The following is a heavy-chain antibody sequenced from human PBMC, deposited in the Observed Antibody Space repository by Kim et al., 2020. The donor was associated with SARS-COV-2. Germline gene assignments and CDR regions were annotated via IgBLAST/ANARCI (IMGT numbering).Heavy chain of an antibody. V-gene: IGHV3-73*01. CDR3: ARRKDILTRSASDAF. Sequence: GGSLRLSCAASGFSLSGFAIHWVRQASGRGLEWVGRMKSKDDNYATACAASVYGRCTLSRDDSQNTVYLQMKSLNAEDTAVYYCARRKDILTRSASDAF. J-gene: IGHJ3*01. CDR2: MKSKDDNYAT. D-gene: IGHD3-9*01. CDR1: GFSLSGFA.